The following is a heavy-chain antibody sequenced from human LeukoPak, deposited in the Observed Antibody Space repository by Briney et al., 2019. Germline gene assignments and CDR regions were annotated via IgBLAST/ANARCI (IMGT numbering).Heavy chain of an antibody. Sequence: GRSLRLSCAASGFTFSSYGMHWVRQAPGKGLEWVAVISYDGSNKYYADSVKGRFTISRDNSKNTLYLQMNSLRAEDTAVYYCAKDQGYSGYDPLDYWGQGTLVTVSS. CDR2: ISYDGSNK. V-gene: IGHV3-30*18. CDR3: AKDQGYSGYDPLDY. J-gene: IGHJ4*02. D-gene: IGHD5-12*01. CDR1: GFTFSSYG.